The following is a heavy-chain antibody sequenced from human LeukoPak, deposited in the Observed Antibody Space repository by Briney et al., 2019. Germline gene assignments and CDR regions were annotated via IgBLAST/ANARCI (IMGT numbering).Heavy chain of an antibody. CDR1: GYSISSGYY. V-gene: IGHV4-38-2*01. D-gene: IGHD6-13*01. CDR3: ARQGGSSSPYYYYYMDV. CDR2: IFHSGNT. J-gene: IGHJ6*03. Sequence: PSETQSLTCAVSGYSISSGYYWGWFRQPPGKGLEWIGCIFHSGNTYYNPSLKSRVSISVDTSKNHFSLKLTSVTAADSAVYYCARQGGSSSPYYYYYMDVWGKGTTVTVSS.